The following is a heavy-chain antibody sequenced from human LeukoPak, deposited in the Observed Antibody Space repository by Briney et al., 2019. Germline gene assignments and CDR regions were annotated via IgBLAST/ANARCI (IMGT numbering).Heavy chain of an antibody. Sequence: GGSLRLSCAASASTFSNDAIHWVRQAPGKGLEWVAVVSYDETNKYYADSVKGRFTISRDNSKNTLYLQMNSLRAEDTAVYYCAKVSRYCSSTSCYTWYYYYGMDVWGQGTTVTVSS. D-gene: IGHD2-2*02. V-gene: IGHV3-30*18. CDR2: VSYDETNK. CDR1: ASTFSNDA. J-gene: IGHJ6*02. CDR3: AKVSRYCSSTSCYTWYYYYGMDV.